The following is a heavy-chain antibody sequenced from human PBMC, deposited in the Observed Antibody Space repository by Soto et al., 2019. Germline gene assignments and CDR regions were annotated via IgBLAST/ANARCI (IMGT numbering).Heavy chain of an antibody. CDR2: IYPGDSDT. CDR3: ERLDGRVQLAWFDP. Sequence: GGSLRISCKGSGYSFTSYWIGWVRQIPGKGLEWMGIIYPGDSDTRYSPSFQGQVTISADKSISTAYLQWSSLKASDTAMYYCERLDGRVQLAWFDPWGQGTLVTVSS. V-gene: IGHV5-51*01. J-gene: IGHJ5*02. D-gene: IGHD5-18*01. CDR1: GYSFTSYW.